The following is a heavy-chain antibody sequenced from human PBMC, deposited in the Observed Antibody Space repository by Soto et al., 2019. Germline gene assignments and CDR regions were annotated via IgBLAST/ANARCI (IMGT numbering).Heavy chain of an antibody. CDR1: GFTFSSYS. V-gene: IGHV3-48*01. CDR3: ASGPRGGKNSNYPY. D-gene: IGHD4-4*01. CDR2: ISSSSSTI. J-gene: IGHJ4*02. Sequence: GGSLRLSCAASGFTFSSYSMNWVRQAPGKGLEWVSYISSSSSTIYYADSVKGRFTISRDNAKNSLYLQMNSLRAEDTAVYYCASGPRGGKNSNYPYCGQGTLVTVSS.